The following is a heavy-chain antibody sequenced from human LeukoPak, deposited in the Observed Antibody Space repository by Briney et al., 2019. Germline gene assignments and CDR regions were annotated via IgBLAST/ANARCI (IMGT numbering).Heavy chain of an antibody. V-gene: IGHV1-2*06. J-gene: IGHJ4*02. CDR3: ATLYDSSGYYYDYFDY. Sequence: ASVKVSCKASGYTFTGYYMHWVRQAPGQGLEWMGRINPNSGGTNYAQKFQGRVTMTRDTSISTAYMELSRLRSDDTAVYYCATLYDSSGYYYDYFDYWGQGTLVTVSS. D-gene: IGHD3-22*01. CDR2: INPNSGGT. CDR1: GYTFTGYY.